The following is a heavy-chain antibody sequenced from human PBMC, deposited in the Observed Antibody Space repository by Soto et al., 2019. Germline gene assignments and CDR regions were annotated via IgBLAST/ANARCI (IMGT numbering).Heavy chain of an antibody. Sequence: QIQLVQSGAEVKEPGASVKVSCKASGYTFTSSGISWVRQAPGQGPEWMGWISGYNGNTNYAQKFQDRVTMTTDTSTSTAYMELRSLRSDDTAVYFCAGAVSGNYGSQYFHHWVQGTLVTVSS. V-gene: IGHV1-18*04. CDR1: GYTFTSSG. J-gene: IGHJ1*01. CDR3: AGAVSGNYGSQYFHH. CDR2: ISGYNGNT. D-gene: IGHD3-10*01.